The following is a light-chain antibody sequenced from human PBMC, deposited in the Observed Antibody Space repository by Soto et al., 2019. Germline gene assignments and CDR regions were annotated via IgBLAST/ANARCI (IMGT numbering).Light chain of an antibody. V-gene: IGLV3-21*02. Sequence: SYVLTQPPSVSVAPGQTATISCGGSNIESKSVHWYQQKPDQAPVLVVFDDXDRPTGIPERFSGSNSGNTAALTISRVEAXXXXXXXXQVSGSGSDLRGVVFGGGTKLTVL. J-gene: IGLJ3*02. CDR3: QVSGSGSDLRGVV. CDR1: NIESKS. CDR2: DDX.